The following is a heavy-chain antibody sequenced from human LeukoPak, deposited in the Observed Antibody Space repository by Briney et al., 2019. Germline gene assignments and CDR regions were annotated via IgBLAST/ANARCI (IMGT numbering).Heavy chain of an antibody. V-gene: IGHV1-18*01. D-gene: IGHD1-7*01. CDR3: ARTTRITGTLEDWFDP. CDR2: ISAYNGNT. CDR1: GYSFTSYG. J-gene: IGHJ5*02. Sequence: GASVKVSCKAAGYSFTSYGISWLRQAPGQGLEWVGWISAYNGNTDYAQKLQGRVTMTTDTSTSTAYLELRSLRSDDTAVYYCARTTRITGTLEDWFDPWGQGTLVTVSS.